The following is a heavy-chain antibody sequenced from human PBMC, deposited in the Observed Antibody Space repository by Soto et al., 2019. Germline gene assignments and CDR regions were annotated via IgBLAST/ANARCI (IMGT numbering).Heavy chain of an antibody. CDR3: ARQIYDSDTGPHFQYYFDS. V-gene: IGHV5-10-1*01. CDR2: IDPSDSQT. D-gene: IGHD3-22*01. CDR1: GYSFAGYW. Sequence: GESLKISCKGSGYSFAGYWITWVRQKPGKGLEWMGRIDPSDSQTYYSPSFRGHVTISVTKSITTVFLQWSSLRASDTAMYYCARQIYDSDTGPHFQYYFDSWGQGTPVTVSS. J-gene: IGHJ4*02.